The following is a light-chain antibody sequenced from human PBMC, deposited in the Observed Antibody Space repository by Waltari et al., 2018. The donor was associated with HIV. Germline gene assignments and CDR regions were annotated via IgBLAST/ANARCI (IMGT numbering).Light chain of an antibody. Sequence: DVVMTQSPLSLPVTLGQPASISCRSSQSLVHSDGNTYLNWFQQRPGQSPRRLIYKVSNRDSGVPDRFSGSGSGTDFTLKISRVEAEDVGVYYCMQGTHWPLTFGEGTRVEI. CDR1: QSLVHSDGNTY. CDR2: KVS. CDR3: MQGTHWPLT. V-gene: IGKV2-30*02. J-gene: IGKJ4*01.